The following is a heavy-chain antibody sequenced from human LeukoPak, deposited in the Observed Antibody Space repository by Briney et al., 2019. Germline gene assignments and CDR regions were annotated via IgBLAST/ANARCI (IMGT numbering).Heavy chain of an antibody. CDR3: GITVTSQLLWYLNDAFDI. V-gene: IGHV1-2*02. J-gene: IGHJ3*02. CDR1: GYTFTGYY. Sequence: ASVKVSCKASGYTFTGYYMHWVRQAPGQGLEWMGWINPNSGGTNYAQKFQGRVTMTRDTSISTAYMELSRLRSDDTAVYYCGITVTSQLLWYLNDAFDIWGQGTMVTVSS. D-gene: IGHD2-2*01. CDR2: INPNSGGT.